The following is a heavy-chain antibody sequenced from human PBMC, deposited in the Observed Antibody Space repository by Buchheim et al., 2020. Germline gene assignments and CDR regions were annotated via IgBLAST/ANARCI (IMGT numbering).Heavy chain of an antibody. D-gene: IGHD6-6*01. V-gene: IGHV3-11*01. J-gene: IGHJ4*02. CDR3: ARAQGYSSSSSVCY. Sequence: QVQLVESGGDLVNPGGSLTLYCAASGFTFSDYYMSWLRQAPGKGLEWISYISSSGNTMYYADSVKGRFTISRDNAKNSLYLQMSSLRAEDTAVYYCARAQGYSSSSSVCYWGQGTL. CDR2: ISSSGNTM. CDR1: GFTFSDYY.